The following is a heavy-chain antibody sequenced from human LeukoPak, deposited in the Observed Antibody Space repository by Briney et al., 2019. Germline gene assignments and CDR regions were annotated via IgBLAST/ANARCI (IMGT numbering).Heavy chain of an antibody. CDR2: IFYSGAA. D-gene: IGHD2-21*01. CDR3: AGRIAKRNWFDP. Sequence: SETLSLTCTVSGGSISSSDYYWGWVRQPPGKGLEWIGSIFYSGAAHCNPSLKSRVTISVDTSNNQFSLMLSSVTAADTAVYYFAGRIAKRNWFDPWGQGTLSPSPQ. CDR1: GGSISSSDYY. V-gene: IGHV4-39*01. J-gene: IGHJ5*02.